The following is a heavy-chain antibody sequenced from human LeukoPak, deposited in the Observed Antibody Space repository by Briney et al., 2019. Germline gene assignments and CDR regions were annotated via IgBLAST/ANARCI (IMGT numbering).Heavy chain of an antibody. CDR2: ISGDDDST. Sequence: PGGSLRLSCAASGFTFDDYAMHWVRQAPGKGLEWVSLISGDDDSTYYADSVKGRFTNSRDNSKNSLYLQMNSLRAEDTALYYCAKAARSFLEGPNGYFDYWGQGTLVTVSS. D-gene: IGHD3-3*01. CDR3: AKAARSFLEGPNGYFDY. J-gene: IGHJ4*02. CDR1: GFTFDDYA. V-gene: IGHV3-43D*03.